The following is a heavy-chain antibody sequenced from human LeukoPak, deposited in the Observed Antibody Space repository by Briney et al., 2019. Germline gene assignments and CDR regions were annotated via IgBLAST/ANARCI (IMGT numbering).Heavy chain of an antibody. V-gene: IGHV1-46*01. CDR1: GYTFTTYY. Sequence: APVKVSCKASGYTFTTYYMHWVRQAPGQGLEWMGIINPSGGSTGYAQKFQGRVTMTRDTSTSTVYMELSSLRSEDTAVYYCARDDGHYDFWSGNAHDAFDIWGQGTMVTVSS. J-gene: IGHJ3*02. CDR2: INPSGGST. D-gene: IGHD3-3*01. CDR3: ARDDGHYDFWSGNAHDAFDI.